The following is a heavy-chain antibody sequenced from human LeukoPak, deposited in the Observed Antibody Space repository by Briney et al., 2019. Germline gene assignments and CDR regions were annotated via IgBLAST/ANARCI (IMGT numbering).Heavy chain of an antibody. D-gene: IGHD5-18*01. V-gene: IGHV3-23*01. Sequence: PAGGSLRLSCAASGFTFSSYAMSWVRQAPGKGLEWVSAISGSGGSTYYADSVKGRFTISRDNSKNTLYLQMNSLRAEDTAVYYCAKDREDTVRDYYGMDVWGQGTTVTVSS. J-gene: IGHJ6*02. CDR1: GFTFSSYA. CDR3: AKDREDTVRDYYGMDV. CDR2: ISGSGGST.